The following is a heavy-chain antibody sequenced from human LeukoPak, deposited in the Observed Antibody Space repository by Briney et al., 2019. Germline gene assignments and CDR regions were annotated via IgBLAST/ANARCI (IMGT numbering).Heavy chain of an antibody. CDR1: GGSISSSSHY. J-gene: IGHJ3*02. CDR2: IYHTGNT. CDR3: ARHDSSGPYNAFDI. Sequence: SETLSLTCNVSGGSISSSSHYWGWIRQPPGKGLEWIGSIYHTGNTYYNPSLKSRVTISVGTSKNQFSLKLSSVTAADTAVYYCARHDSSGPYNAFDIWGQGTMVTVSS. V-gene: IGHV4-39*01. D-gene: IGHD3-22*01.